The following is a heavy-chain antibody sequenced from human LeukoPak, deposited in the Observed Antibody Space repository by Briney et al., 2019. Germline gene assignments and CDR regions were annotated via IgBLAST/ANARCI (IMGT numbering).Heavy chain of an antibody. CDR1: GFTFSSYA. V-gene: IGHV3-23*01. CDR2: ISGNSGST. J-gene: IGHJ4*02. Sequence: GGSLRLSCAASGFTFSSYAMSWVRQTPGKGLEWVSSISGNSGSTHYADSVKGRFTISRDNSKNTLYLQMNSLRAEDTAVYYCAKGVVVVPAAGHYFHYWGQGTLVTVSS. D-gene: IGHD2-2*01. CDR3: AKGVVVVPAAGHYFHY.